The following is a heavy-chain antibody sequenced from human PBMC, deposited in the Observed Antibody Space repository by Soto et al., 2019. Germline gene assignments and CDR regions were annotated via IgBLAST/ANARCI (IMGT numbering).Heavy chain of an antibody. D-gene: IGHD3-10*01. Sequence: EVQLVESGGGLVQPGRSLRLSCAASGFTFDDYAMHWVRQAPGKGLEWVSGISWNSGGIAYADSVKGRFTISRDNAKNSLYLQMNSLRAEDTALYYCAKDKERFGEARLGYYGMDVWGQGTTVTVSS. V-gene: IGHV3-9*01. CDR1: GFTFDDYA. CDR2: ISWNSGGI. CDR3: AKDKERFGEARLGYYGMDV. J-gene: IGHJ6*02.